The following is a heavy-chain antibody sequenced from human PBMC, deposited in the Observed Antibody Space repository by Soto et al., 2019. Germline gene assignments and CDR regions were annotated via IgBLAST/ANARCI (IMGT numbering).Heavy chain of an antibody. J-gene: IGHJ4*02. V-gene: IGHV3-7*01. CDR2: IKQDGSEK. D-gene: IGHD1-26*01. Sequence: EVQLVESGGGLVQPGGSLRLSCAGSGFIFGNFWMTWVRQAPGKGLEWVANIKQDGSEKYYVDSVKGRFTISRDNVKNSLYRQMNSLRSEDTAVYYCARGTGGATSSGKDQFDYWGQGTLVPVSS. CDR1: GFIFGNFW. CDR3: ARGTGGATSSGKDQFDY.